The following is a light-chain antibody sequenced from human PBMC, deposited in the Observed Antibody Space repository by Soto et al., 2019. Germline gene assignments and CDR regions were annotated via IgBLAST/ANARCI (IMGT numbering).Light chain of an antibody. J-gene: IGKJ1*01. CDR2: GAS. CDR1: ESVDGNY. CDR3: QQYSISPRT. V-gene: IGKV3-20*01. Sequence: IVLTQSPGTLSVSPGERVTLSCRASESVDGNYLAWYQQKPGQAPSRLIYGASYRATDIPYRFSGSGSGTDFTLTLDRLEPEDFGLFYGQQYSISPRTFGQGTKVEFK.